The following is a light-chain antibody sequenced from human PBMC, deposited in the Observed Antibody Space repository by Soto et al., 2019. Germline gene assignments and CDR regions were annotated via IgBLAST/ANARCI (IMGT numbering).Light chain of an antibody. CDR1: QSISSW. Sequence: DIQMTQSPSTLSASVGDRVTITCRASQSISSWLAWYQQKPGKAPQLLIYDVSNLESGVPSRFSGSGSGTEFTLTISSLQPDDFATYSCQQYTTYSTFGGGTKVEIK. CDR3: QQYTTYST. J-gene: IGKJ4*01. V-gene: IGKV1-5*01. CDR2: DVS.